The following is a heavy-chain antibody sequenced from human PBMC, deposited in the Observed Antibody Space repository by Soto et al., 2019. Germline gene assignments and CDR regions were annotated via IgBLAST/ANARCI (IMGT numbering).Heavy chain of an antibody. J-gene: IGHJ3*02. CDR3: ARDRGDTAMAPDAFDI. CDR1: GGSISSYY. D-gene: IGHD5-18*01. Sequence: PSETLSLTCTVSGGSISSYYWSWIRQPPGKGLEWIGYIYYSGSTYYNPSLKSRVTISVDTSKNQFSLKLSSVTAADTAVYYCARDRGDTAMAPDAFDIWGQGTMVTVSS. CDR2: IYYSGST. V-gene: IGHV4-59*12.